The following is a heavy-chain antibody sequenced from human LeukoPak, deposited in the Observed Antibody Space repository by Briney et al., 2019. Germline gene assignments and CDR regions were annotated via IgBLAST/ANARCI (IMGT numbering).Heavy chain of an antibody. D-gene: IGHD6-19*01. J-gene: IGHJ4*02. CDR2: IIPIFGTA. Sequence: GSSLKVSCKASGGTFTSYAISWVRQAPGQGLEWMGGIIPIFGTANYAQKFQGRVTITADKSTSTAYMELSSLRSEDTAVYYCARDGGSGWYDYWGQGTLVTVSS. CDR3: ARDGGSGWYDY. CDR1: GGTFTSYA. V-gene: IGHV1-69*06.